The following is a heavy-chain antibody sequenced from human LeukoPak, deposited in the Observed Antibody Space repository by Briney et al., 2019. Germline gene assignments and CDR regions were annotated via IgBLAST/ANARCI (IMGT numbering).Heavy chain of an antibody. CDR3: ARDAVRYSLLYYFDY. J-gene: IGHJ4*02. D-gene: IGHD5-18*01. CDR2: INPNSGGT. CDR1: GYTFTDYY. V-gene: IGHV1-2*02. Sequence: ASVTVSFTSSGYTFTDYYMHWVRQAPGHGLEWMGWINPNSGGTNYAQKFRGRVTMTRDTSISTAYMELSRLRSDDTAVYYCARDAVRYSLLYYFDYWGQGTLVTVSS.